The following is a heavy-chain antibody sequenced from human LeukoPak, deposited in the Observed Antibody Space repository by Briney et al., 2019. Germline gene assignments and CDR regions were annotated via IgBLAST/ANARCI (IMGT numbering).Heavy chain of an antibody. CDR2: INHSGST. Sequence: SETLSLTCAVYSGSFSGYYWSWIRQPPGKGLEWIGEINHSGSTNYNPSLKSRVTISVDTSKNQFSLKLSSVTAADTAVYYCARGRFKTTVDYWGQGTLVTVSS. CDR1: SGSFSGYY. V-gene: IGHV4-34*01. CDR3: ARGRFKTTVDY. J-gene: IGHJ4*02. D-gene: IGHD1-1*01.